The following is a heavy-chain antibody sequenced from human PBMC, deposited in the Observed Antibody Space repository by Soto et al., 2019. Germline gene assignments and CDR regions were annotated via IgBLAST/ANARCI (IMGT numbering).Heavy chain of an antibody. J-gene: IGHJ5*02. CDR3: ARVIPGGEAWFDP. V-gene: IGHV1-18*01. CDR1: GYTFTNFG. Sequence: ASLKVSCKASGYTFTNFGVTWVRRAPGQGLEWMGWISAYTDTPNYAQKFQGRVTMTIDTSTSTAYMDLRSLTSDDTAVYYCARVIPGGEAWFDPWGQGTLVTVSS. CDR2: ISAYTDTP. D-gene: IGHD2-2*01.